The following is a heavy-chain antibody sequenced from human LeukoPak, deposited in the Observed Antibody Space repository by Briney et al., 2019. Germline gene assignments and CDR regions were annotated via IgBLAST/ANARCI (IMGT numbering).Heavy chain of an antibody. J-gene: IGHJ4*02. Sequence: PSETLSLTCAVYGGSFSGYYWSWIRQPPGKGLERIGEINHSGSTNYNPSLKSRVTISVDTSKNQFSLKLSSVTAADTAVYYCARATTVKAGVDYWGQGTLVTVSS. CDR3: ARATTVKAGVDY. V-gene: IGHV4-34*01. CDR1: GGSFSGYY. D-gene: IGHD4-11*01. CDR2: INHSGST.